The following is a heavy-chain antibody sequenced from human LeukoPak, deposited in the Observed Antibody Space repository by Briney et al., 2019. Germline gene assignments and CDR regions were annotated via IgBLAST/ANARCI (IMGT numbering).Heavy chain of an antibody. D-gene: IGHD4-11*01. V-gene: IGHV1-2*02. CDR3: ARGATVTTYHYYYMDV. CDR2: INPNSGGT. CDR1: GYTFTGYY. Sequence: ASVKVSCKASGYTFTGYYMHWVRQAPGQGLEWMGWINPNSGGTNYAQKFQGRVTMTRDTSISTAYMELSRLRSDDTGVYYCARGATVTTYHYYYMDVWGKGTTVTVSS. J-gene: IGHJ6*03.